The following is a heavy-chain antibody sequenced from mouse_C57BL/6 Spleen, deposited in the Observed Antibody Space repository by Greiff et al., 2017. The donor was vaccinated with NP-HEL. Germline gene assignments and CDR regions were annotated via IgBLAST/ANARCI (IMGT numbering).Heavy chain of an antibody. V-gene: IGHV1-64*01. CDR1: GYTFTSYW. D-gene: IGHD1-1*01. Sequence: QVQLQQPGAELVKPGASVKLSCKASGYTFTSYWMHWVKQRPGQGLEWIGMIHPNSGSTNYNEKFKSKATLTVDKSSSTAYMQLSSLTSEDSAVXYCARTYGSSYGYAMDYWGQGTSVTVSS. J-gene: IGHJ4*01. CDR2: IHPNSGST. CDR3: ARTYGSSYGYAMDY.